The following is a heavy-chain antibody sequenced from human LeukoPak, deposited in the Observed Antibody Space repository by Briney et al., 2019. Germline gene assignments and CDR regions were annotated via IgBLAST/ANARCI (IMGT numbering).Heavy chain of an antibody. Sequence: GGSLRLSCAAEGFTLSTHGMSWVRQAPGKGLEWVSAISGSGGSTYYADSVKGRFTISRDNSKNTLYLQMNSLRAEDTAVYYCAKDDYGSGSYPSHPYYFDYWGQGTLVTVSS. CDR2: ISGSGGST. V-gene: IGHV3-23*01. CDR1: GFTLSTHG. D-gene: IGHD3-10*01. CDR3: AKDDYGSGSYPSHPYYFDY. J-gene: IGHJ4*02.